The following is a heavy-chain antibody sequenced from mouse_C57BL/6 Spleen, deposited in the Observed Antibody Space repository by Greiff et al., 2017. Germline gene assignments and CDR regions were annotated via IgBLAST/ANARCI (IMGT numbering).Heavy chain of an antibody. CDR2: IDPSDSYT. CDR1: GYTFTSYW. V-gene: IGHV1-69*01. Sequence: VQLQQPGAELVMPGASVKLSCKASGYTFTSYWMHWVKQRPGQGLEWIGEIDPSDSYTNYNQKFKGKSTLTVDKSSSTAYMQLSSLTSEDSAVYYCARSVYYYGSSYVDDWGQGTTLTVSS. CDR3: ARSVYYYGSSYVDD. J-gene: IGHJ2*01. D-gene: IGHD1-1*01.